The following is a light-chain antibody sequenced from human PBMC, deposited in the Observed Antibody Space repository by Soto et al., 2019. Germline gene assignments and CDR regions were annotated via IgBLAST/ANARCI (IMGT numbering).Light chain of an antibody. CDR3: AAWDDSLNGVL. V-gene: IGLV1-44*01. CDR2: KNN. Sequence: QSVLTQPPSASGTPGQRVTISCSGSSSNIGSNTVNWYQQLPGTATKFLIYKNNQRPSGVPDRFSGSKSGTSASLAISGLQSEDEADYDCAAWDDSLNGVLFGGGTKLTVL. CDR1: SSNIGSNT. J-gene: IGLJ2*01.